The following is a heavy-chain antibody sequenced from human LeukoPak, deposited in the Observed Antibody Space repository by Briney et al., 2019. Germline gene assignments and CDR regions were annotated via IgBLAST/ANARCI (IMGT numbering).Heavy chain of an antibody. CDR3: AREYSGYDRQGYGMDV. Sequence: GGSLRLSCAASGFTFSAYAMHWVRQAPGEGLEYVSTISGNGGSTYYVNSVKGRFTISRDNSKNTLYLQMGSLRAEDMAVYYCAREYSGYDRQGYGMDVWGQGTTVTVSS. J-gene: IGHJ6*02. V-gene: IGHV3-64*01. CDR1: GFTFSAYA. CDR2: ISGNGGST. D-gene: IGHD5-12*01.